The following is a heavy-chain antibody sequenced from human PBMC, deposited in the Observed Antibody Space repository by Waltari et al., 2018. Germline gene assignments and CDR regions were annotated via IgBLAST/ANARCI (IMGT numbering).Heavy chain of an antibody. CDR1: GYTLTELS. J-gene: IGHJ3*02. D-gene: IGHD4-17*01. Sequence: QVQLVQSGAEVKKHGASVKVSCKVSGYTLTELSLQRVRQAPGKGLEWMGGFDPEDGETIYAQKFQGRVTMTEDTSTDTAYMELSSLRSEDTAVYYCAADLTVTTDDAFDIWGQGTMVTVSS. CDR2: FDPEDGET. CDR3: AADLTVTTDDAFDI. V-gene: IGHV1-24*01.